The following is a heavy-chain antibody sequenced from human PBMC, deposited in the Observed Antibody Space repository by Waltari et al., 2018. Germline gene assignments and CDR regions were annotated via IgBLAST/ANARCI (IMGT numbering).Heavy chain of an antibody. D-gene: IGHD1-20*01. CDR2: INQYGSDK. Sequence: EAQLVESGGDLVQRGGSLRLSCAASGFTFSTYWMSWVRQSPGKGLEGLANINQYGSDKFYRDSVKGRFTISRDNAKNSLFLEMNSLRGDDTAVYFCAREGITLGAFDPWGQGTLVTVSS. CDR1: GFTFSTYW. CDR3: AREGITLGAFDP. V-gene: IGHV3-7*03. J-gene: IGHJ5*02.